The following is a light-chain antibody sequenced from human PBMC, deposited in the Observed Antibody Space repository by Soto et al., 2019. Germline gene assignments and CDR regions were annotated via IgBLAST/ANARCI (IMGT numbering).Light chain of an antibody. CDR3: QWRSDWPPRLT. Sequence: EVVLTQSPATLSLSPGERATLSCRASESIGNYLAWYQQKLGQAPKLLIYDASHRAIGIPSRFSGDGSGTDFTLTISSLGPQDFSVYYCQWRSDWPPRLTFSGGTKVKIK. J-gene: IGKJ4*01. V-gene: IGKV3-11*01. CDR2: DAS. CDR1: ESIGNY.